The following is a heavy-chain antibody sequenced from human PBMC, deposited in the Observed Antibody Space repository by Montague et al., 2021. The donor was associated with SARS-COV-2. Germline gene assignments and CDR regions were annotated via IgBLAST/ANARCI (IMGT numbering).Heavy chain of an antibody. CDR2: TYYRSKWYN. J-gene: IGHJ6*02. Sequence: CAISGDSVSSNSAAWNWIRQSPSRGLEWLGRTYYRSKWYNEYAVSVDSRISTNPDTSKNQFSLQVNSVTPEDTAVYYCVRGPDRYYFYGMDVWGQGTTVTVSS. CDR1: GDSVSSNSAA. CDR3: VRGPDRYYFYGMDV. V-gene: IGHV6-1*01.